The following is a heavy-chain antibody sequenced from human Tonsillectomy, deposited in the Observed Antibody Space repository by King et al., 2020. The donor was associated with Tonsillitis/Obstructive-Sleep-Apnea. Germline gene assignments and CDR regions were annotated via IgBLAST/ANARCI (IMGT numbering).Heavy chain of an antibody. CDR3: ARTLTPAYDFCGGSGERHYGMYV. V-gene: IGHV5-51*03. J-gene: IGHJ6*02. Sequence: VQLVESGAEVKKPGDSLKISCKGSGYSFTNYWIGWVRQMPGKGLEWMGLIYPGETDTRYSPSFQGQVTISADKSISTAYLQWSSLKASDTAIYYCARTLTPAYDFCGGSGERHYGMYVWGQGTTVTVS. CDR2: IYPGETDT. D-gene: IGHD3-3*01. CDR1: GYSFTNYW.